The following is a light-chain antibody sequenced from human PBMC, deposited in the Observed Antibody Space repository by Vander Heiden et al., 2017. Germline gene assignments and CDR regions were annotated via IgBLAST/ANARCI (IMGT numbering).Light chain of an antibody. CDR1: QDISTY. J-gene: IGKJ5*01. Sequence: AVRLTQSPSSLSASTGDRVTITCRASQDISTYLAWYQQKPGKAPKLLMYGTSTLQSGVPSRFSGSGSGTDFTLTINGLQSDDFATYYCQQYQSFGITFGQGTRLEIK. CDR3: QQYQSFGIT. CDR2: GTS. V-gene: IGKV1-8*01.